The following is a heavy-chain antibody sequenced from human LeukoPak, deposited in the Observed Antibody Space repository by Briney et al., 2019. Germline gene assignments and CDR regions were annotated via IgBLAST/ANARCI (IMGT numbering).Heavy chain of an antibody. CDR1: GGSISSYY. V-gene: IGHV4-59*01. CDR3: ARELSSGWYRGLMDD. CDR2: IYYSGST. Sequence: SETLSLTCTVSGGSISSYYWSWIRQPPGKGLEWIGYIYYSGSTNYNPSLKSRVTISVDTSKNQFALKLSSVTAADTAVYYCARELSSGWYRGLMDDWGQGTTVTVSS. J-gene: IGHJ6*02. D-gene: IGHD6-19*01.